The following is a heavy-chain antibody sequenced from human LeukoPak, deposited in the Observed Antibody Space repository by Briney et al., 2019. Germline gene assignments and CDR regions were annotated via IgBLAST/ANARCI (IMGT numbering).Heavy chain of an antibody. CDR2: IKRDGSEK. J-gene: IGHJ4*02. D-gene: IGHD1-26*01. Sequence: GGSLRLFCAASGFTFSIYWMSWVRQAPGKGLEWLANIKRDGSEKNYVDSVKGRFTISRDNAKNSLYLQMNSLRAEDTAVYYCARDSAGIVGATNFDYWGQGTLVTVSS. CDR1: GFTFSIYW. V-gene: IGHV3-7*01. CDR3: ARDSAGIVGATNFDY.